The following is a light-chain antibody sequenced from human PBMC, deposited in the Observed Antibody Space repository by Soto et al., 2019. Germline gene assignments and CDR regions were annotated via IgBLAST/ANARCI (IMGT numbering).Light chain of an antibody. CDR3: QSYVSSKAV. Sequence: NFMLTQPHSVSESPGKTVTISCTRSSGSIASNYVQWYQQRPGSAPTTVIYENTQRPSGVPDRFSGSIDSSSNSASPAISGVKAEDESDYYCQSYVSSKAVFGGGTQLTVL. CDR1: SGSIASNY. V-gene: IGLV6-57*04. J-gene: IGLJ7*01. CDR2: ENT.